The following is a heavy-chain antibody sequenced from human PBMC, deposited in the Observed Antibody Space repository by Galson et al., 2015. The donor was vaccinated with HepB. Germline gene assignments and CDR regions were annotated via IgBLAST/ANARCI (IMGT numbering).Heavy chain of an antibody. J-gene: IGHJ4*02. CDR2: IKVRVDGGTT. CDR3: TTDLGSGWYAR. D-gene: IGHD6-19*01. CDR1: GFTFSDAW. V-gene: IGHV3-15*01. Sequence: SLRLSCAASGFTFSDAWMSWVRQAPGKGLEWIGFIKVRVDGGTTDYAAPVIDRFTISRDDSKNMLYLQMDSLKTEDTAVYYCTTDLGSGWYARWGQGIPVTVSS.